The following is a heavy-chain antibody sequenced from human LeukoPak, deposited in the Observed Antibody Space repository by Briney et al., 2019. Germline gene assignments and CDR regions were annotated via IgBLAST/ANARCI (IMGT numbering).Heavy chain of an antibody. Sequence: GGSLRLSCAGSGFIFSNYEMNWVRQAPGKGLEWVSYISSNGGDIYYADSVKGRFTISRDNAEKSVYLQMNSLRAEDTAVYYCARDLPTGTYRAYFDNWGQGTLVTVSS. D-gene: IGHD1-26*01. CDR1: GFIFSNYE. J-gene: IGHJ4*02. CDR2: ISSNGGDI. CDR3: ARDLPTGTYRAYFDN. V-gene: IGHV3-48*03.